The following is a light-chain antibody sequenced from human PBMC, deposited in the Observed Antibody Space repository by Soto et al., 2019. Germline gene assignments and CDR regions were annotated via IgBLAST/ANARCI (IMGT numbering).Light chain of an antibody. Sequence: QSVLTQSPSASASLGASVKLTCTLSSGHSSYAIAWHQQQPEKGPRYLMKLNSDGSHSKGDGIPDRFSGSSSGAERYLTISSLQSEDEADYYCQTCGTGIHVVFGGGTQLTVL. J-gene: IGLJ2*01. CDR3: QTCGTGIHVV. V-gene: IGLV4-69*01. CDR1: SGHSSYA. CDR2: LNSDGSH.